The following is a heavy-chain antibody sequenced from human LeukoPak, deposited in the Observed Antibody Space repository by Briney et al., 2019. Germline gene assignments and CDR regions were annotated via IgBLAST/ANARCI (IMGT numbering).Heavy chain of an antibody. CDR3: ARSLRPAAMSGIDY. V-gene: IGHV7-4-1*02. CDR1: GYTFTSYA. CDR2: INTNTGNP. D-gene: IGHD2-2*01. Sequence: ASVKVSCKASGYTFTSYAMNWVRQAPGQGLEWMGWINTNTGNPTYAQGFTGRFVFSLDTSVSTAYLQISSLKAEDTAVYYCARSLRPAAMSGIDYWGQGTLVTVSS. J-gene: IGHJ4*02.